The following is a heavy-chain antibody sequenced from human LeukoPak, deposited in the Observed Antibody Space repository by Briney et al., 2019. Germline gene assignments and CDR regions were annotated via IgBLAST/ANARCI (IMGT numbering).Heavy chain of an antibody. CDR3: ARSQLPLSGFDY. J-gene: IGHJ4*02. CDR2: IYYSGST. Sequence: PSETLSLTCTVSGGPISSGDYYWSWIRQPPGKGLEWIGYIYYSGSTYYNPSLKSRVTISVDTSKNQFSLKLSSVTAADTAVYYCARSQLPLSGFDYWGQGTLVTVSS. D-gene: IGHD2-15*01. CDR1: GGPISSGDYY. V-gene: IGHV4-30-4*01.